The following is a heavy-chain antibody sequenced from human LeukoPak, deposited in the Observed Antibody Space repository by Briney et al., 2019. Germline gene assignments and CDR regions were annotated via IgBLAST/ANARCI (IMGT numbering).Heavy chain of an antibody. Sequence: GGSLRLSCAASGFTFSSYWMSWVRQAPGKGLEWVANIKQDGSEKYYVDSVKGRFTISRDNAKNSLYLQMNSLRAEDTAVYYCARDTKSYYDILTGTFDSWGQGTLVTVSS. J-gene: IGHJ4*02. CDR1: GFTFSSYW. D-gene: IGHD3-9*01. V-gene: IGHV3-7*01. CDR3: ARDTKSYYDILTGTFDS. CDR2: IKQDGSEK.